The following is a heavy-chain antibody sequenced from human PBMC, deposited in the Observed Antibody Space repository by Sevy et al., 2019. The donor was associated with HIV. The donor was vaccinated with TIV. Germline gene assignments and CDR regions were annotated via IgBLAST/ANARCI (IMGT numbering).Heavy chain of an antibody. CDR3: ARPSYGSGRGYQNYFYYYGMDD. J-gene: IGHJ6*02. Sequence: ASVKVSCKASGGTFSSFALSWVRQAPGQGLEWMGGIIPIFGTTKYAQKFQGRVTIIADESTSTADMELSSLGSEDTGVYYGARPSYGSGRGYQNYFYYYGMDDWGPGTTVTVSS. CDR1: GGTFSSFA. V-gene: IGHV1-69*13. CDR2: IIPIFGTT. D-gene: IGHD3-10*01.